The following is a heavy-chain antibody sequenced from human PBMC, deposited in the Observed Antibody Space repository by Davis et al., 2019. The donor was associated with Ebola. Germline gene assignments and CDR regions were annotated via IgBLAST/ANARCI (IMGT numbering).Heavy chain of an antibody. CDR1: AFTFSSYS. V-gene: IGHV3-48*02. CDR2: ISYSSSDI. Sequence: PGGSLTLSCAASAFTFSSYSMNWVRQAPGKRLEWVSYISYSSSDIFYADSVKDRFTISRDNAENSLYLQMNSLRDEDTAVYYCARDFPTRPPGSYWFFDLWGRGTLVTVSS. CDR3: ARDFPTRPPGSYWFFDL. D-gene: IGHD1-1*01. J-gene: IGHJ2*01.